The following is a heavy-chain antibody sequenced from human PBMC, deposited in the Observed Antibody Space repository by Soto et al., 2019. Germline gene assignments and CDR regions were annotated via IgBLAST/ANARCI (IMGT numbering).Heavy chain of an antibody. CDR2: ISSSSSTI. CDR3: ASLGRSYDILTGYYPADY. Sequence: EVQLVESGGGLVQPGGSLRLSCAASRFTFSSYSMNWVRQAPGKGLEWVSYISSSSSTIYYADSVKGRFTISRDNAKNSLYLQMNSLRAEDTAVYYCASLGRSYDILTGYYPADYWGQGTLVTVSS. CDR1: RFTFSSYS. V-gene: IGHV3-48*01. D-gene: IGHD3-9*01. J-gene: IGHJ4*02.